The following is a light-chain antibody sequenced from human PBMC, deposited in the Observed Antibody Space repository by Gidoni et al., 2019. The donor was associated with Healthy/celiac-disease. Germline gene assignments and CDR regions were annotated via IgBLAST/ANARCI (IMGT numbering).Light chain of an antibody. CDR3: QQRSNWPPAIT. J-gene: IGKJ5*01. CDR2: YAS. Sequence: EIVLTQSPATLSLSPGERATLSCRASPSVSSYLAWYQQKPGQAPRLLIYYASNRATGIPARFIGSGSGTDFTLTISSLEPEDFAVYYCQQRSNWPPAITFXXXTRLEIK. CDR1: PSVSSY. V-gene: IGKV3-11*01.